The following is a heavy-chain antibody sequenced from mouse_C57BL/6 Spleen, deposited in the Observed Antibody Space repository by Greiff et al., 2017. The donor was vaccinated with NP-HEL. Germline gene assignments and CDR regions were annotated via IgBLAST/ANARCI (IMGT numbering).Heavy chain of an antibody. D-gene: IGHD2-4*01. CDR2: IYPGDGDT. CDR1: GYAFSSSW. Sequence: QVQLKQSGPELVKPGASVKISCKASGYAFSSSWMNWVKQRPGKGLEWIGRIYPGDGDTNYNGKFKGKATLTADKSSSTAYMQLSSLTSEDSAVYFCVYDYEGPGLMDYWGQGTSVTVSS. J-gene: IGHJ4*01. CDR3: VYDYEGPGLMDY. V-gene: IGHV1-82*01.